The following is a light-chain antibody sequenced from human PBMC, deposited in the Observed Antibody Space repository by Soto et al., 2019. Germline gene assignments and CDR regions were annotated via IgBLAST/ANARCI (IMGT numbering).Light chain of an antibody. CDR1: SSDVGGYNY. Sequence: LTQPASVSGSPGQSITISCTGTSSDVGGYNYVSWYQQHPGKAPKLMIYDVSNRPSGVSNRFSGSKSGNTASLTISGLQAEDEADYYCSSYTSSSTLYVFGTGTKVNVL. V-gene: IGLV2-14*01. J-gene: IGLJ1*01. CDR2: DVS. CDR3: SSYTSSSTLYV.